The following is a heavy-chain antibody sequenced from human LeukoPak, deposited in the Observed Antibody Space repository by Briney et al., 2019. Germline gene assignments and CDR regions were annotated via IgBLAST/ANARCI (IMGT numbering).Heavy chain of an antibody. V-gene: IGHV3-33*01. D-gene: IGHD4-23*01. CDR2: IWYDGSNK. J-gene: IGHJ4*02. Sequence: TGGSLRLSCAASGFTFSSFGMHWVRQAPGKGLEWVAVIWYDGSNKYYADSVKGRFTISRDNSMNTLFLQMNSLRAEDTAVYYCARVDYGGNSGPDYWGQGTLVTVSS. CDR3: ARVDYGGNSGPDY. CDR1: GFTFSSFG.